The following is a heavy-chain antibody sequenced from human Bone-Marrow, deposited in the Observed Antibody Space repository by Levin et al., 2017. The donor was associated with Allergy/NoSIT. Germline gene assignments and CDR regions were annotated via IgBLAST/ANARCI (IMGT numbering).Heavy chain of an antibody. V-gene: IGHV3-15*01. CDR1: GFTFSNAW. CDR3: TTGGYGSGSYPYDH. D-gene: IGHD3-10*01. J-gene: IGHJ4*02. Sequence: PGGSLRLSCAASGFTFSNAWMRWVRQAPGKGLEWVGRIKSQTDGGTTDYAAPVKGRFIISRDDSKNTLYLQMNSLKTEDTAVYYCTTGGYGSGSYPYDHWGQGTLVTVSS. CDR2: IKSQTDGGTT.